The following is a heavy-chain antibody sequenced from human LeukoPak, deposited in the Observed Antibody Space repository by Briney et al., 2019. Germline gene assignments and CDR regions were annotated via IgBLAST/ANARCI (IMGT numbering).Heavy chain of an antibody. CDR1: GFTFSSYA. V-gene: IGHV3-64*02. CDR2: ISSNGGST. J-gene: IGHJ4*02. Sequence: GGSLRLSCAASGFTFSSYAMHGVRQAPGKGLEYVSAISSNGGSTYYADSVKGRFTISRDNSKNTLYLQMGSLRAEDMAVYYCARDGDNSGWYGYYFDYWGQGTLVTVSS. CDR3: ARDGDNSGWYGYYFDY. D-gene: IGHD6-19*01.